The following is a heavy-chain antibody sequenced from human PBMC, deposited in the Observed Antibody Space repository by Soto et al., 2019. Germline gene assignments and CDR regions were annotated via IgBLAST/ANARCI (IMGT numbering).Heavy chain of an antibody. V-gene: IGHV4-39*01. Sequence: PSETLSLTCTVSGGSIHNNYYYWGWVRQPPGKGLEWIASISYSGSTYYNPSLKSRVTISVDTSKNQFSLKLSSVTAADTAVYYCMLGSGWKDFDYWGQGTLVTVS. J-gene: IGHJ4*02. CDR3: MLGSGWKDFDY. CDR2: ISYSGST. D-gene: IGHD3-22*01. CDR1: GGSIHNNYYY.